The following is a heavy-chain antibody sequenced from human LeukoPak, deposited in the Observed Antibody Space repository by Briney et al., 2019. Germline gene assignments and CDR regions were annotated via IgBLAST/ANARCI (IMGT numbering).Heavy chain of an antibody. CDR1: ACTFTSSA. Sequence: GTAVQVSCKAAACTFTSSALQWGLQARAERREWIVWIVVGSGNTNYAQKFQERVTITRDMSTSTAYTELSSLRSEDTAVYYCAADLGYYDSSGPCGYWGQGTLVTVSS. CDR3: AADLGYYDSSGPCGY. D-gene: IGHD3-22*01. J-gene: IGHJ4*02. V-gene: IGHV1-58*01. CDR2: IVVGSGNT.